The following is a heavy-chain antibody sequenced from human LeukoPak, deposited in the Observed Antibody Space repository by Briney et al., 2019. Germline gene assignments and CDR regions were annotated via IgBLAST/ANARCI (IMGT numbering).Heavy chain of an antibody. CDR1: GGSISSGSYY. D-gene: IGHD5-24*01. CDR2: IYTSGST. J-gene: IGHJ3*02. CDR3: ARIRDQAFDI. V-gene: IGHV4-61*02. Sequence: PSQTLSLTCTVSGGSISSGSYYWSWIRQPAGKGLEWIGRIYTSGSTNYNPSLKSRVTISVDTSKNQFSLKLSSVTAADTAVYYCARIRDQAFDIWGQGTMVTVSS.